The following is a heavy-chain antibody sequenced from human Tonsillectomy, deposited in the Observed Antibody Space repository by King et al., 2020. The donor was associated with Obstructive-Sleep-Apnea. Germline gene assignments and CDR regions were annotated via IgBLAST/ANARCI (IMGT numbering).Heavy chain of an antibody. CDR2: ISFDGSSQ. V-gene: IGHV3-30*03. CDR1: GFTFNSHA. J-gene: IGHJ4*02. D-gene: IGHD3-10*01. CDR3: ARNPFVESIKVIGGGYLDF. Sequence: VQLQESGGGVVQPGRSLRLSCAASGFTFNSHAMHWIRQAPGQGLEWVAVISFDGSSQYYADSVKGRFIVSRDNSKNTLFLQMDSLRADDTAVYYCARNPFVESIKVIGGGYLDFWGQGVLVTVSA.